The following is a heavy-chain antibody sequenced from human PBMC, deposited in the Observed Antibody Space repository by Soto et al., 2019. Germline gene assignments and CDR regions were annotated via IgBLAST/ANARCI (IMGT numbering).Heavy chain of an antibody. CDR1: GFTFDDYA. CDR3: ANLPLYGSGFDC. V-gene: IGHV3-9*01. D-gene: IGHD3-10*01. Sequence: EVQLVESGGGLVQPGRSLRLSCAASGFTFDDYAIHWVRQTPGKGLEWVSGISWNGDATGYADSVKGRFTISRDNAKNPLYLQMNSLRTEDTAIYYCANLPLYGSGFDCWGQGTLVTVSS. CDR2: ISWNGDAT. J-gene: IGHJ4*02.